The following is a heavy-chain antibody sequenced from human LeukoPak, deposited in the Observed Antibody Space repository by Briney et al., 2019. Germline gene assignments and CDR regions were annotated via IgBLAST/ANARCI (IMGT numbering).Heavy chain of an antibody. Sequence: GGSLRLSCAASGFTFSGYGMHWVREAPGKGLEWVAVISYDGSNAYYADSVKGRFTISRDNSKNTLYLQMNSLRGEDTAVYYCARGKVGAPRTAQDYWGQGTLVTVSS. CDR3: ARGKVGAPRTAQDY. J-gene: IGHJ4*02. CDR2: ISYDGSNA. V-gene: IGHV3-30*03. D-gene: IGHD1-26*01. CDR1: GFTFSGYG.